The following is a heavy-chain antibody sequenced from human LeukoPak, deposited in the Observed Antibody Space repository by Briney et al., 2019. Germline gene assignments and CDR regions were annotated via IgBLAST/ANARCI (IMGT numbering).Heavy chain of an antibody. Sequence: PGGSLRLSCAASGFTFSNYWMSWVRQAPGKGLEWVGNIQEDGSAKYYVDFVKGRFTISRDNAKNSLYLQMNSLRAEDTAVYYCARVSYGDRYWGQGTRVTVSS. CDR3: ARVSYGDRY. J-gene: IGHJ4*02. CDR2: IQEDGSAK. D-gene: IGHD4-17*01. V-gene: IGHV3-7*01. CDR1: GFTFSNYW.